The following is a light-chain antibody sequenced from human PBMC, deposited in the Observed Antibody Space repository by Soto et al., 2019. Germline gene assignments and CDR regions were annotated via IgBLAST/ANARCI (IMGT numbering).Light chain of an antibody. V-gene: IGKV3-20*01. CDR2: GAS. J-gene: IGKJ5*01. CDR3: QQYGSSPSIT. CDR1: QSVSSSY. Sequence: EIVLTQSPGTLSLSPGERATLSCRASQSVSSSYLAWYQQKPGQAPRLLIYGASSRATGIPDRFSGSGSGTDFNLTISRLEAEDFAVYYCQQYGSSPSITFRQGTRLEIK.